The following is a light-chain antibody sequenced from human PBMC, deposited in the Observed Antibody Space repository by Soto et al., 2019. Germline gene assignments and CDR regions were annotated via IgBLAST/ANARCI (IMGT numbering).Light chain of an antibody. CDR3: QQYNNWPLT. CDR2: DAS. J-gene: IGKJ4*01. V-gene: IGKV3D-15*01. Sequence: EIVMTQSPATLSLSPGERATLSCRASQSLRSSLAWYQQKPGQPPRLLIYDASTRATGIPARFSGSQSGTEFTLTISSLLSEDFAVYSCQQYNNWPLTFGGGTKVDIK. CDR1: QSLRSS.